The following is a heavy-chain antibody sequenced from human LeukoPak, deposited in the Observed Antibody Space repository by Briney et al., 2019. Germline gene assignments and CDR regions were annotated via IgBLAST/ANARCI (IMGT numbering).Heavy chain of an antibody. CDR1: GYTFTSYY. CDR2: INPSGGST. CDR3: ARVRSEPGNFWSGYYTGLLPSSWFDP. J-gene: IGHJ5*02. D-gene: IGHD3-3*01. V-gene: IGHV1-46*01. Sequence: ASVKVSCKASGYTFTSYYMHWVRQAPGQGLEWMGIINPSGGSTSYAQKFQGRVTMTRDTSTSTVYMELSSLRSEDTAVYYCARVRSEPGNFWSGYYTGLLPSSWFDPWGQGTLVTVSS.